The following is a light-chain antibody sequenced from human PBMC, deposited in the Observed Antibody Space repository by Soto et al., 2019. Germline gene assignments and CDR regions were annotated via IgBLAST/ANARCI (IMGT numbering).Light chain of an antibody. CDR1: QSISSY. CDR3: QQSYGTPRT. V-gene: IGKV1-39*01. J-gene: IGKJ1*01. CDR2: AAS. Sequence: DIEMTQSPSSLSASVGDRVTITCRTSQSISSYLNWYQQKPGKAPKLLIYAASSLESGVPSRFSGSGSGTDFTLTISSLQPEDFVSYYCQQSYGTPRTFGQGTKVEIK.